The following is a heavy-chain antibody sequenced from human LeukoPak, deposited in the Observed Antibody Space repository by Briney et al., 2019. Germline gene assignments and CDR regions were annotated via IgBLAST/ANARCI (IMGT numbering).Heavy chain of an antibody. J-gene: IGHJ4*02. V-gene: IGHV3-23*01. Sequence: QPGGSLRLSCAASGFTFSSSAMSWVRQAPGKGLEWVSAISSSGGSPYYADSVNGRFTISRDNSKNTLYLQMNSLRAEDTALYYCAKDQALSLSSSRALDYWGQGTLVTVSS. D-gene: IGHD2-2*01. CDR2: ISSSGGSP. CDR1: GFTFSSSA. CDR3: AKDQALSLSSSRALDY.